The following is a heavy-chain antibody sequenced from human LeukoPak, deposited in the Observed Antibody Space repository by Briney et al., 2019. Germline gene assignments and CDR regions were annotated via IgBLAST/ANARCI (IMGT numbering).Heavy chain of an antibody. CDR3: ARVTAMVPYGMDV. D-gene: IGHD5-18*01. J-gene: IGHJ6*02. Sequence: GASVKVSCKASGDTVTGYYMNWVRQAPGQWLEWMGRINPNSGGTNYAQKFQGRVTMTRDTSISTAYMELSRLRSDDTAVYYCARVTAMVPYGMDVWGQGTTVTVSS. V-gene: IGHV1-2*06. CDR1: GDTVTGYY. CDR2: INPNSGGT.